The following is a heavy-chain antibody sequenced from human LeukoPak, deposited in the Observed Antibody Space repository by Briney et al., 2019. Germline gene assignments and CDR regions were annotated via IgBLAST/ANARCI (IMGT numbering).Heavy chain of an antibody. D-gene: IGHD2-2*01. Sequence: SETLPLTCTVSGGSISSHYWSWIRQPPGKGLEWIGYIYYSGSTNYNPSLKSRVTISVDTSKNQFSLKLSSVTAADTAVYYCARFACSTSCYYYYYMDVWGKGTTVTVSS. CDR1: GGSISSHY. CDR2: IYYSGST. CDR3: ARFACSTSCYYYYYMDV. V-gene: IGHV4-59*11. J-gene: IGHJ6*03.